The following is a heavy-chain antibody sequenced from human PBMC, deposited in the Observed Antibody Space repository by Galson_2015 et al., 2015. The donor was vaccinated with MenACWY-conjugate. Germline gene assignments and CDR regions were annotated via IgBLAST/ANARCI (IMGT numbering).Heavy chain of an antibody. CDR1: GYSFTSYG. V-gene: IGHV5-51*01. D-gene: IGHD3-22*01. CDR3: ARQPYLGYYYDSSGHPD. CDR2: IYPGDSDP. Sequence: QSGAEVKKPGEFLKISCKGSGYSFTSYGIGWVRQMPGKGLEWMGIIYPGDSDPRYSPSFQGQVTISADKSISTAYLQWSSLKASDTAMYYCARQPYLGYYYDSSGHPDWGQGTLVTVSS. J-gene: IGHJ4*02.